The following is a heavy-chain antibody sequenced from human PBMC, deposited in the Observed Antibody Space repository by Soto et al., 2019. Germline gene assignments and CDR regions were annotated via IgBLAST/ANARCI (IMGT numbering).Heavy chain of an antibody. CDR1: GGSISSGNYY. J-gene: IGHJ4*02. V-gene: IGHV4-30-4*01. Sequence: QVQLQESGPGLVKPSQTLSLTCTVSGGSISSGNYYWRWIRQPPGKGLEWIGFISYSGSTYYSTSLKRRVPISVDTSKSQFSLNLSFVTAADTAVYYCATMGTPATGLYFFDYWGQGSLVTVSS. CDR2: ISYSGST. CDR3: ATMGTPATGLYFFDY. D-gene: IGHD2-15*01.